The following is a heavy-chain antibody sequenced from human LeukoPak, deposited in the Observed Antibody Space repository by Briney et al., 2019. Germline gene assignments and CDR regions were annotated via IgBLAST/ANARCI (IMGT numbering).Heavy chain of an antibody. Sequence: PGGSLRLSCAASGFTFSRSWMHWVRQAPGKGLVWVSRINTDGSDTMYADSVKGRFTISGDNAKNTLYLQMNSLKAEDTAVYYCARDQGGGGPTTYDYWGQGNLVTVSS. V-gene: IGHV3-74*03. D-gene: IGHD4-23*01. CDR3: ARDQGGGGPTTYDY. CDR1: GFTFSRSW. J-gene: IGHJ4*02. CDR2: INTDGSDT.